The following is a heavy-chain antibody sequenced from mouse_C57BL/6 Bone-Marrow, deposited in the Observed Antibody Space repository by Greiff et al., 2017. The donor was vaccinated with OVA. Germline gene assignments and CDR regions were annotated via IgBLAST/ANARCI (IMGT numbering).Heavy chain of an antibody. CDR1: GYSFTGYF. CDR2: INPYNGDT. V-gene: IGHV1-20*01. CDR3: ARGDIYYYGSSYWYFDV. D-gene: IGHD1-1*01. J-gene: IGHJ1*03. Sequence: EVQLQQSGPELVKPGDSVKISCKASGYSFTGYFMNWVMQSHGKSLEWIGRINPYNGDTFYNQKFKGKATLTVAKSSSTAHMELRSLTSEDSAVYYCARGDIYYYGSSYWYFDVWGTGTTVTVSS.